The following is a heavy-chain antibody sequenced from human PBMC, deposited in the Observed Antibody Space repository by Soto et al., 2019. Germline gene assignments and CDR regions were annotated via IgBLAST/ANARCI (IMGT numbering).Heavy chain of an antibody. J-gene: IGHJ5*02. CDR3: ARAAATFYSSLDP. Sequence: GGSLRLSCAASGFTFSGYAMNWVRQAPGKGLEWVAVISYDGSNKDYADSMKGRFTISRDNSNNTLYLQMNSLRPEDTAVYYCARAAATFYSSLDPWGQGTLVTVSS. CDR1: GFTFSGYA. D-gene: IGHD6-13*01. CDR2: ISYDGSNK. V-gene: IGHV3-30-3*01.